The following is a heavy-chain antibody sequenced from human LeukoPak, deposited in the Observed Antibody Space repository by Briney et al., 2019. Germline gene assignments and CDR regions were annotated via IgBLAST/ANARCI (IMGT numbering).Heavy chain of an antibody. CDR3: ARSAAYCSSTSCYRDDFDY. CDR2: IYYSGST. CDR1: GGSISSGGYY. J-gene: IGHJ4*02. D-gene: IGHD2-2*01. V-gene: IGHV4-31*03. Sequence: SQTLSLTCTVSGGSISSGGYYWSWIRQHPGKGLEWIGYIYYSGSTYYNPSLKSRVTISVDTSKNQFSLKLSSVTAADTAVYYCARSAAYCSSTSCYRDDFDYWGQGTLVTVSS.